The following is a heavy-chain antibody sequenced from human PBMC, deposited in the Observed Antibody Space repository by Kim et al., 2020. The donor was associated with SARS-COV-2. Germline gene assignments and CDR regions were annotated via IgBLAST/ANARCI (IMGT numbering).Heavy chain of an antibody. CDR3: ARGGYGDYTAADY. V-gene: IGHV3-33*01. CDR2: IWYDGSNK. J-gene: IGHJ4*02. D-gene: IGHD4-17*01. CDR1: GFTFSSYG. Sequence: GGSLRLSCAASGFTFSSYGMHWVRQAPGKGLEWVAVIWYDGSNKYYADSVKGRFTISRDNSKNTLYLQMNSLRAEDTAVYYCARGGYGDYTAADYWGQGTLVTVSS.